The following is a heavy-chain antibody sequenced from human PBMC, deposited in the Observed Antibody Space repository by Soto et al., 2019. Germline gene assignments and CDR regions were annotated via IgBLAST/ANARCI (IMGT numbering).Heavy chain of an antibody. J-gene: IGHJ4*02. CDR1: GFSLSNARMG. Sequence: QVTLKESGPVLVKPTETLTLTCTVSGFSLSNARMGVSWIRQPPGKALEWLAHIFSNDEKSYSTSLKSRLTISKDTSKSQVVLTMTNIDPVDTATYYCARLTFPDGGTMIVVADYWGQGTLVTVSS. V-gene: IGHV2-26*01. CDR2: IFSNDEK. CDR3: ARLTFPDGGTMIVVADY. D-gene: IGHD3-22*01.